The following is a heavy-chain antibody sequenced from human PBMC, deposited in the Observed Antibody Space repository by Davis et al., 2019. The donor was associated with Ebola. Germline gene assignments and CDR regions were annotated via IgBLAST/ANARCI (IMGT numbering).Heavy chain of an antibody. CDR3: ARAGTTVVEERATYHYGMDV. Sequence: AASVKVSCKASGGTFNTYTFTWVRQAPGQGLKWMGGIIPILGTVNYAQKFQGRVTITADESTSTAYMELNSLRSEDTAVYYCARAGTTVVEERATYHYGMDVWGKGTTVTVSS. V-gene: IGHV1-69*13. D-gene: IGHD1-1*01. CDR2: IIPILGTV. J-gene: IGHJ6*04. CDR1: GGTFNTYT.